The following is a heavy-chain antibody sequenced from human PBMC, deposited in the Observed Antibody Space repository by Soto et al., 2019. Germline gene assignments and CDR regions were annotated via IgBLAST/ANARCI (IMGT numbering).Heavy chain of an antibody. V-gene: IGHV4-4*02. CDR2: IYASGTT. D-gene: IGHD6-19*01. CDR3: ARGTFQGPSYNRAWYEFPFDP. Sequence: QMQLQESGPGMVKPSGTLSLTCAVSGVSISNKNNWWSWVRQPPGKGLEWMGEIYASGTTNYNPSLKSRVTISVDKSKNQFSLNLRSITAADTAVYYCARGTFQGPSYNRAWYEFPFDPWGQGTLVTVSS. J-gene: IGHJ5*02. CDR1: GVSISNKNNW.